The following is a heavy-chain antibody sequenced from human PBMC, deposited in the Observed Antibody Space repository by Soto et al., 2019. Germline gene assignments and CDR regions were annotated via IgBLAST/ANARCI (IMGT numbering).Heavy chain of an antibody. J-gene: IGHJ6*02. D-gene: IGHD4-4*01. CDR1: GGSISSSSYY. Sequence: SETLSLTCTVSGGSISSSSYYWGWIRQPPGKGLEWIGSIYYSGSTYYNPSLKSRVTVSVDTSKNQFSLKLSSVTAADTAVYYCARDRYSNYGDYYYGMDVWGQGTTVTVSS. CDR2: IYYSGST. CDR3: ARDRYSNYGDYYYGMDV. V-gene: IGHV4-39*02.